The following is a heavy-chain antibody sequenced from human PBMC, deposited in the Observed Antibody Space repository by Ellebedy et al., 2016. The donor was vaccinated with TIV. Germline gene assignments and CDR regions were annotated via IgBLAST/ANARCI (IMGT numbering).Heavy chain of an antibody. CDR2: IRYDGEKE. D-gene: IGHD4-17*01. V-gene: IGHV3-33*08. CDR1: GFTFGSYG. CDR3: ARKVPAPTTVPPNWYFDL. Sequence: GESLKISCTASGFTFGSYGMHWVRQAPGKGLEWVAVIRYDGEKENYADSVKGRFTISRDNAKNSLYLQMSSLRAEDTAVYYCARKVPAPTTVPPNWYFDLWGRGTLVTVSS. J-gene: IGHJ2*01.